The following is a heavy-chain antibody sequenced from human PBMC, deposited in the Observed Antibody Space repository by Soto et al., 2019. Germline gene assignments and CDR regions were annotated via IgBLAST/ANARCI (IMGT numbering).Heavy chain of an antibody. Sequence: EVQLLESGGGLVQPGGSLRLACTASGFSFSSYAMVWVRQAPGKGLEWVSVISARGGGLYFADSVKGRFTISRDNSKNVLSLEMNNLSAEDTATYFCAKGSIEYRASVDHWGQGTVVLVSS. D-gene: IGHD5-12*01. CDR3: AKGSIEYRASVDH. V-gene: IGHV3-23*01. J-gene: IGHJ4*02. CDR1: GFSFSSYA. CDR2: ISARGGGL.